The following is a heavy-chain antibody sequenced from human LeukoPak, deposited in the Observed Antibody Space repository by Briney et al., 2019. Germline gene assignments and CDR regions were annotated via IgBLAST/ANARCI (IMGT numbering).Heavy chain of an antibody. CDR2: ISGDGGST. J-gene: IGHJ3*02. Sequence: PGGSLRLSCAASGFTFDDYAMHWVRQAPGKGLEWVSLISGDGGSTYYADSVKGRFTISRDNSKNSLYLQMNSLRPEDTALYYCAKDNPNWGSFDIWGQGTMVTVSS. CDR1: GFTFDDYA. D-gene: IGHD3-16*01. CDR3: AKDNPNWGSFDI. V-gene: IGHV3-43*02.